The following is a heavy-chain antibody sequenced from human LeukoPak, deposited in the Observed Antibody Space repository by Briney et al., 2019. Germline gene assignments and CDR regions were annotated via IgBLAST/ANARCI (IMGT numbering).Heavy chain of an antibody. CDR1: GFTFSSYA. J-gene: IGHJ4*02. D-gene: IGHD2-15*01. CDR2: ITGGGDTT. Sequence: GGSLRLSCAASGFTFSSYAMTWVRQAPGKGLEWVSSITGGGDTTYYADSVRGRFTISRDNSKNTLSVQMNSLRAEDTAVYYCAKQRSEVVVAATDYWGQGTLVTVSS. CDR3: AKQRSEVVVAATDY. V-gene: IGHV3-23*01.